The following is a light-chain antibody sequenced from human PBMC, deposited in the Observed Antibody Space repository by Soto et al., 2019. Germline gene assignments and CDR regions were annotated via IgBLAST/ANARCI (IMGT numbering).Light chain of an antibody. CDR3: SLYTSENTYV. Sequence: SALTQPPSVYRSRGPSVIISCAGTSTDFVSYNRVSWYQPPPGTAPKLIVYEASNRPSGVPDRFSGSKSGNTASLTISGLQAADEADYYCSLYTSENTYVFGTGTKV. CDR1: STDFVSYNR. V-gene: IGLV2-18*01. J-gene: IGLJ1*01. CDR2: EAS.